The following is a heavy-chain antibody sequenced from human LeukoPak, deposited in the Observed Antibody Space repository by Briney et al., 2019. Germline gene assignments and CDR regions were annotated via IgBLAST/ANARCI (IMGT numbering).Heavy chain of an antibody. Sequence: QAGGSLRLPCAASGFSFGNYRMSWVRQAPGKGLEWVANTKQDGSEKYYVNSVKGRFTISRDNPKNTLYLQMNSLRAEDTAVYYCATTISSRRGFDYWGQGTLVTVSS. CDR1: GFSFGNYR. V-gene: IGHV3-7*03. CDR2: TKQDGSEK. D-gene: IGHD6-13*01. CDR3: ATTISSRRGFDY. J-gene: IGHJ4*02.